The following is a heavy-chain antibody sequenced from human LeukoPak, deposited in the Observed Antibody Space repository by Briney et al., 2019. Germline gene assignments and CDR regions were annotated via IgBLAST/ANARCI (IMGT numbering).Heavy chain of an antibody. Sequence: ASVKVSCKASGGTFSSYAISWVRQAPGQGLEWMGRISAYNGNTNYAQKLQGRVTMTTDTSTSTAYMELRSLRSDDTAVYYCARGDGDYLFDYWGQGTLVTVSS. J-gene: IGHJ4*02. V-gene: IGHV1-18*01. CDR2: ISAYNGNT. CDR1: GGTFSSYA. CDR3: ARGDGDYLFDY. D-gene: IGHD4-17*01.